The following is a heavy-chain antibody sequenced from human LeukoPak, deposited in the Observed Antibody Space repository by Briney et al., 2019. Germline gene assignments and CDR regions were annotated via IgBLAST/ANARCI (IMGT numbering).Heavy chain of an antibody. Sequence: GSSVKVSCKASGGTFSSYAISGVRQAPGQGLEWMGWMNPNSGNTGYAQKFQGRVTITRNTSISTAYMELSSLRSEDTAVYYCARAFYYDFWSGYSSMDVWGKGTTVTVSS. CDR3: ARAFYYDFWSGYSSMDV. CDR2: MNPNSGNT. J-gene: IGHJ6*03. V-gene: IGHV1-8*03. D-gene: IGHD3-3*01. CDR1: GGTFSSYA.